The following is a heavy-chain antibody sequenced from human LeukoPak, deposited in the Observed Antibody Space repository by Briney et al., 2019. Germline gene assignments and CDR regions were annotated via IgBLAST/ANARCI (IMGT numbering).Heavy chain of an antibody. V-gene: IGHV1-69*13. CDR1: VGTFTLYA. CDR2: IIPIFGTA. CDR3: ARGIAAAGPNDLAY. J-gene: IGHJ4*02. Sequence: SVKVSCKASVGTFTLYAICWGRHTPGQGLEWMGGIIPIFGTANYAQKFQGRVTITADESTSTAYMELSSLRSEDTAVYYSARGIAAAGPNDLAYRGQGALVTVSS. D-gene: IGHD6-25*01.